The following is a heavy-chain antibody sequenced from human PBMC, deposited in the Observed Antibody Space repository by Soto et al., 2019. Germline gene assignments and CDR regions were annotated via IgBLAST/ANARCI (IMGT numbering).Heavy chain of an antibody. J-gene: IGHJ6*02. Sequence: PSETLSLTGAVYGGSFSGYSWTWLRQPPGKGLEWIGEINHSGTTDYNPALKSRVTMSADTSKNQFSLRMTSVTAADTAVYYCARARFDSWSHIYYGLDVWGQGTTVTVSS. V-gene: IGHV4-34*01. CDR3: ARARFDSWSHIYYGLDV. CDR1: GGSFSGYS. D-gene: IGHD3-3*01. CDR2: INHSGTT.